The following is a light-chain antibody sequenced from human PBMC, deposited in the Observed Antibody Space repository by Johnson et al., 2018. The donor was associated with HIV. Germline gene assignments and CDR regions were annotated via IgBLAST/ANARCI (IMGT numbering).Light chain of an antibody. Sequence: SVLTQPPSVSAAPGQKVTISCSGSSSNIGNNYVSWYQQFPGTAPKLLIYENNKRPSGIPDRFSGSKSGTSATLGITGLQTGDEADYYCGTWDSSLSTGYVFGTGTKVTVL. CDR1: SSNIGNNY. J-gene: IGLJ1*01. CDR2: ENN. CDR3: GTWDSSLSTGYV. V-gene: IGLV1-51*02.